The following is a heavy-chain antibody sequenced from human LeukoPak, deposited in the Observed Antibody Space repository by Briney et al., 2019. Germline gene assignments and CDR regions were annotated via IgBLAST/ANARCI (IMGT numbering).Heavy chain of an antibody. CDR2: IYSKTGGRST. D-gene: IGHD3-22*01. J-gene: IGHJ4*02. Sequence: GRSLRLSCAASGFTLSKARMNWVRQAPGKGLEWVGRIYSKTGGRSTEYAAPVKARFTISRDDSKNTLWLQMNSLKTEDTAVYYCTRGSNSDSSADFDQWGQGTLVTVSP. CDR3: TRGSNSDSSADFDQ. CDR1: GFTLSKAR. V-gene: IGHV3-15*01.